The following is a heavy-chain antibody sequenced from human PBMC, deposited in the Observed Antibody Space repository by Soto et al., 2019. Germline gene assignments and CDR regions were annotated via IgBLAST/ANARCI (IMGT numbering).Heavy chain of an antibody. J-gene: IGHJ3*02. CDR3: ARPPRYCSSTCCYTSPDYRGLEGHAFDI. V-gene: IGHV3-30-3*01. CDR2: ISYDGSNK. Sequence: QVQLVESGGGVVQPGRSLRLSCAASGFTFSSYAMHWVRQAPGKGLEWVAVISYDGSNKYYADSVKGRFTISRDNSKNTLYLQMISLRAEDTAVYYCARPPRYCSSTCCYTSPDYRGLEGHAFDIWGQGTMVTVSS. CDR1: GFTFSSYA. D-gene: IGHD2-2*02.